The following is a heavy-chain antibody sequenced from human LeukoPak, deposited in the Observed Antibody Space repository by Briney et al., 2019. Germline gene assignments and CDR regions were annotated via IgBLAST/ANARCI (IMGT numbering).Heavy chain of an antibody. V-gene: IGHV3-21*01. CDR1: GFTFSSYS. Sequence: PGGSLRLSCAASGFTFSSYSMNWVRQAPGKGLEWVSSISSSSSYIYYADSVKGRFTISRDNSKSTLYLQMNSLRAEDTAIYHCARGAGYYDSRGFDYWGQGTLVTVSS. J-gene: IGHJ4*02. CDR2: ISSSSSYI. D-gene: IGHD3-22*01. CDR3: ARGAGYYDSRGFDY.